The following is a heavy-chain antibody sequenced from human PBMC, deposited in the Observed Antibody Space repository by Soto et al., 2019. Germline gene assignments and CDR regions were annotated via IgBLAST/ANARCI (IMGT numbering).Heavy chain of an antibody. CDR3: ARESRYCSGGSCYFLPGIDY. V-gene: IGHV1-69*12. Sequence: VQLVQSGAEVKKPGSSVKVSCKASGGTFSSYAISWVRQAPGQRLEWMGGIIPIFGTANYAQKFQGRVTITADESTSTAYMELSSLRSEDTAVYYCARESRYCSGGSCYFLPGIDYWGQGTLVTVSS. J-gene: IGHJ4*02. CDR1: GGTFSSYA. CDR2: IIPIFGTA. D-gene: IGHD2-15*01.